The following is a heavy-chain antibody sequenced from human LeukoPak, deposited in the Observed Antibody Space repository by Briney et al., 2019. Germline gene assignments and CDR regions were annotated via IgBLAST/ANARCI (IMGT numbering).Heavy chain of an antibody. J-gene: IGHJ4*02. V-gene: IGHV3-21*01. Sequence: GGSLRLSCAASGFTFSSYSMNWVRQAPGKGLEWVSSISSSSSYIYYADSVKGRFTISRDNAKNSLYLQMNSLRAEDTAVYYCARDLWFGELLRDYWGQGTLVTVSS. CDR2: ISSSSSYI. CDR1: GFTFSSYS. D-gene: IGHD3-10*01. CDR3: ARDLWFGELLRDY.